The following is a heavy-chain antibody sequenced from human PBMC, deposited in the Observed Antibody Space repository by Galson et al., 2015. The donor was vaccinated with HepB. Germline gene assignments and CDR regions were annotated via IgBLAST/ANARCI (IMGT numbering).Heavy chain of an antibody. V-gene: IGHV4-59*02. CDR2: IYSSGSG. Sequence: SETLSLTCTVSGGSVSNYYWSWIRQPPGKGLEWIGYIYSSGSGSYNPSLKSRVTISPDTSKNQFSLRLDSVTAADTAMYYCAGRDYYFFDNWGQGTLVIVSS. J-gene: IGHJ4*02. CDR3: AGRDYYFFDN. CDR1: GGSVSNYY. D-gene: IGHD3-10*01.